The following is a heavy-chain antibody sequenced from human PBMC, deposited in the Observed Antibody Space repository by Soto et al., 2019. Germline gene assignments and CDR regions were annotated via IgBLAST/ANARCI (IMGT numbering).Heavy chain of an antibody. D-gene: IGHD2-21*02. Sequence: ETLSLTCTVSGGSISSSSYYWGWIRQPPGKGLEWIGSIYYSGSTYYNPSLKSRVTISVDTSKNQFSLKLSSVTAADTAVYYCARHKRYCGADCYWESFDYWGQGTLVTVSS. CDR3: ARHKRYCGADCYWESFDY. CDR1: GGSISSSSYY. CDR2: IYYSGST. V-gene: IGHV4-39*01. J-gene: IGHJ4*02.